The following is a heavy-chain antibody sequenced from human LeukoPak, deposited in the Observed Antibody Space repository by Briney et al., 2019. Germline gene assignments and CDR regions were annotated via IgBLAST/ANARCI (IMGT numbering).Heavy chain of an antibody. V-gene: IGHV3-7*01. J-gene: IGHJ4*02. CDR1: GFDFSSNW. D-gene: IGHD5-12*01. Sequence: PGGSLRLSCAVPGFDFSSNWMAWVRQAPGRGLEWLANINRDGSERYYVDSVGGRFTISRDNTKNSLYLDIINLRTDDTAIYYCASRERGNDNYWGQGTLVTVSS. CDR3: ASRERGNDNY. CDR2: INRDGSER.